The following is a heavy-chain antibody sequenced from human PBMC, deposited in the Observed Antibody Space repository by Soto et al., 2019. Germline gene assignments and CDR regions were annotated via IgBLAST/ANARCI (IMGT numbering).Heavy chain of an antibody. D-gene: IGHD5-12*01. J-gene: IGHJ6*02. V-gene: IGHV3-21*01. CDR2: ISSSSSYI. Sequence: PGGSLRLSCAASGFTFSSYSMNWVRQAPGKGLEWVSSISSSSSYIYYADSVKGRFTISRDNAKNSLYLQMNSLRAEDTAVYYCARDFVGYPYYYYYYGMDVWGQGTTVTVSS. CDR1: GFTFSSYS. CDR3: ARDFVGYPYYYYYYGMDV.